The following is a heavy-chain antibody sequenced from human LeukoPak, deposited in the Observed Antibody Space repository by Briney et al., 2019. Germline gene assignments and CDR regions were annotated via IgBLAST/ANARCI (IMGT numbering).Heavy chain of an antibody. J-gene: IGHJ4*02. CDR2: ISGSGGST. CDR3: AKTPSIVVVVAATLEFDY. V-gene: IGHV3-23*01. CDR1: GFTFSSYA. D-gene: IGHD2-15*01. Sequence: GGSLRFSCAASGFTFSSYAMSWVRQAPGKGLEWVSAISGSGGSTYYADSVKGRFTISRDNSKNTLYLQMNSLRAEDTAVYYCAKTPSIVVVVAATLEFDYWGQGTLVTVSS.